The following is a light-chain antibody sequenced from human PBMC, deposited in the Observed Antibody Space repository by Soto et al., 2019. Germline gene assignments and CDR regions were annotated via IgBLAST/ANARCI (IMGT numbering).Light chain of an antibody. J-gene: IGKJ2*01. CDR3: QQRSNLST. CDR1: QSVSSY. Sequence: EIVLTQSPATLSLSPGERATLSCRASQSVSSYLAWYQQKPGQAPRLLIYDASNRATGIPARFSGSGSWTDVTLTIISLEPEDFAVYYCQQRSNLSTFGQGNKLELK. V-gene: IGKV3-11*01. CDR2: DAS.